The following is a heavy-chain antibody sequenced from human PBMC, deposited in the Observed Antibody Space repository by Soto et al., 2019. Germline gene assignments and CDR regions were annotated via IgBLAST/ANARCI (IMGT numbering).Heavy chain of an antibody. CDR2: ITTMSTTI. J-gene: IGHJ4*02. V-gene: IGHV3-48*01. D-gene: IGHD2-2*01. CDR1: GFSLGSYN. Sequence: GGSLRLSCAASGFSLGSYNMNWVRQSPWKGLEWVSYITTMSTTISYADSVKGRFTISRDNAKNSLYLQMNSLRAGDTATYYCVRDFNYAFDSWGQGTLFTVS. CDR3: VRDFNYAFDS.